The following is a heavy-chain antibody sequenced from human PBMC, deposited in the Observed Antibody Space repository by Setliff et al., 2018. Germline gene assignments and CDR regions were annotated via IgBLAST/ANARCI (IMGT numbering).Heavy chain of an antibody. J-gene: IGHJ4*02. V-gene: IGHV1-18*01. Sequence: ASVKVSCKTSGFSFTTFGFSWVRQAPGQGLEWMGWISPYSGETNYAQKFQDRLTVTADTSTKTTYMELRSLTSDDTAVYYCARCRSMYYNFWSGYYPPDYWGQGTLVTVSS. D-gene: IGHD3-3*01. CDR2: ISPYSGET. CDR1: GFSFTTFG. CDR3: ARCRSMYYNFWSGYYPPDY.